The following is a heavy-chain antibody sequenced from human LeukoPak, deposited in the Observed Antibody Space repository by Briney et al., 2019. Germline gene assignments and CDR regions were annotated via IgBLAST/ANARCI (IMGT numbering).Heavy chain of an antibody. Sequence: GGSLRLSCAASGFTFNAYSMGWVRQAPGKGLEWVSIISRASESIFYADSVKGRFTISRDNAKNSLYLQMNGLRAEDTAVYYCARDRVFADYMDVWGKGTTVTVSS. CDR2: ISRASESI. V-gene: IGHV3-21*01. J-gene: IGHJ6*03. D-gene: IGHD3-10*01. CDR1: GFTFNAYS. CDR3: ARDRVFADYMDV.